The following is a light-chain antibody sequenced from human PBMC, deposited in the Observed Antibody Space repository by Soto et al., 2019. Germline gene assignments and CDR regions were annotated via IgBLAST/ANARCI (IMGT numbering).Light chain of an antibody. V-gene: IGKV3-20*01. CDR3: QQYGSSPTT. J-gene: IGKJ4*01. CDR2: GAS. Sequence: EIVLTQSPGTLSLSPGERAILSCRASQSVSISYLVWYQQKPGQAPRLLIYGASSRATGIPDRFSGSGSGTDFTLTISRLEPEDFVVYYCQQYGSSPTTFGGGTKVEIK. CDR1: QSVSISY.